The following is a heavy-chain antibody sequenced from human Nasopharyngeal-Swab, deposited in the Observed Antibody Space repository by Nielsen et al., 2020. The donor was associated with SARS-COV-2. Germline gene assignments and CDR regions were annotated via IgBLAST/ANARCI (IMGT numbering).Heavy chain of an antibody. V-gene: IGHV1-46*01. CDR3: GKGGIQLWDF. J-gene: IGHJ4*02. Sequence: ASVKVFCKASAYTFTSYYMHWVRQPPGQGLEWMGIINPCGGSTSYAQQFPGRFTMTRDPSTGTVCMELSSLRSEDTAVSYWGKGGIQLWDFWGQGTLVTVSS. D-gene: IGHD5-18*01. CDR2: INPCGGST. CDR1: AYTFTSYY.